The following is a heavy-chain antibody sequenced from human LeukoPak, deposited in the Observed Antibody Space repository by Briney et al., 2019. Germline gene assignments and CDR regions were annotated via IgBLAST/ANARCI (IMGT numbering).Heavy chain of an antibody. CDR1: VASLCGYY. Sequence: PSETLFLTCAFSVASLCGYYWSWIRQPPGKGLGWMGYIYYSESHDYNPSLKSPVTISVDTSKNQSSMTLNSVTAADTAVYYSAGQGGAEAGRAVDYWGQGTLVSVSS. J-gene: IGHJ4*02. CDR2: IYYSESH. CDR3: AGQGGAEAGRAVDY. D-gene: IGHD6-19*01. V-gene: IGHV4-59*08.